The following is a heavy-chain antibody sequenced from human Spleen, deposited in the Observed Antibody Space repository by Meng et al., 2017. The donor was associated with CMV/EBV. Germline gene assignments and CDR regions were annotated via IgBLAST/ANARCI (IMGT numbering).Heavy chain of an antibody. V-gene: IGHV4-34*01. Sequence: QGPVELWGAGLLHCSEPLSLTGAVYGGSFIGYYWRWIRQPPGKGLEWIGEINHSGSTNYNPSLKSRVTISVDTSKNQFSLKLSSVTAADTAVYYCAREVGDYWGQGTLVTVSS. CDR3: AREVGDY. CDR2: INHSGST. D-gene: IGHD1-26*01. J-gene: IGHJ4*02. CDR1: GGSFIGYY.